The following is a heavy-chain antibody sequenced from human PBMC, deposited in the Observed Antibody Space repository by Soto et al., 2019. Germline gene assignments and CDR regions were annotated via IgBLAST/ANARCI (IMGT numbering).Heavy chain of an antibody. CDR1: GGTFSSYA. CDR2: IIPIFGTA. J-gene: IGHJ6*02. V-gene: IGHV1-69*12. Sequence: QVQLVQSGAEVKKPGSSVKVSCKASGGTFSSYAISWVRQAPGQGLEWMGGIIPIFGTANYAQKLQGRVTITADESTRTAYMELSSLRSEDTAVYYCARDRPDYYGSGNPDGMDVWGQGTTVTVSS. CDR3: ARDRPDYYGSGNPDGMDV. D-gene: IGHD3-10*01.